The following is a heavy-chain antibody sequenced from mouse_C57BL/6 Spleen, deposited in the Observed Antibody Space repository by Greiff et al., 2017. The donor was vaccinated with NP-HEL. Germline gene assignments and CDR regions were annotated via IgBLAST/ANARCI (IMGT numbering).Heavy chain of an antibody. Sequence: VKLQQPGAELVKPGASVKLSCKASGYTFTSYWMHWVKQRPGQGLEWIGMIHPNSGSTNYNEQFKSKATLTVDKSSSTAYMQISSLTSEYAAVYYGAYLFGGSSEGYFDYWGQGTTLTVSA. J-gene: IGHJ2*01. CDR2: IHPNSGST. D-gene: IGHD1-1*01. V-gene: IGHV1-64*01. CDR3: AYLFGGSSEGYFDY. CDR1: GYTFTSYW.